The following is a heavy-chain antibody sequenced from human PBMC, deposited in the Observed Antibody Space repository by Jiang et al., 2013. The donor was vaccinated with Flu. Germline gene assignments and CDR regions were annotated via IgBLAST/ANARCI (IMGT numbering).Heavy chain of an antibody. J-gene: IGHJ4*02. Sequence: HWVATGSWKRDVEWMGGFDPEDGETIYAQKFQGRVTMTEDTSTDTAYMELSSLRSEDTAVYYCATGKGVARYWGQGTLVTVSS. CDR2: FDPEDGET. D-gene: IGHD6-6*01. CDR3: ATGKGVARY. V-gene: IGHV1-24*01.